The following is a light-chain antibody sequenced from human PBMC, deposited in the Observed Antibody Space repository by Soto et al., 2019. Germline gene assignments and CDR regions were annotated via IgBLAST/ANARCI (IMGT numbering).Light chain of an antibody. V-gene: IGKV3-11*01. CDR1: QSVSSY. J-gene: IGKJ1*01. CDR3: QQRSNWPRT. CDR2: DAS. Sequence: EIVLTQSPATLSLSPGERATLSCRASQSVSSYLAWYQQKPGQAPRLLIYDASNRATCIPATFSGSGSGTDFTLTISSLEPEDFAVYYCQQRSNWPRTFGQGTKVEIK.